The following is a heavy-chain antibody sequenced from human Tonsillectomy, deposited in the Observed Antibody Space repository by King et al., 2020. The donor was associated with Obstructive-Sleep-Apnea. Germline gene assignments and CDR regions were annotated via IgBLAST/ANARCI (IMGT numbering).Heavy chain of an antibody. CDR2: ISYDGSDK. CDR3: AKNEASISVVSTDSIA. Sequence: VQLVESGGGVVQPGRSLRLSCAASGFAFNSYGMHWVRQAPGKGLEWVAVISYDGSDKNYADSVKGRFTISRDNSKNTLYLQMNILRAGDTAMYYCAKNEASISVVSTDSIAWGQGTLVTVSS. V-gene: IGHV3-30*18. CDR1: GFAFNSYG. D-gene: IGHD4-23*01. J-gene: IGHJ5*02.